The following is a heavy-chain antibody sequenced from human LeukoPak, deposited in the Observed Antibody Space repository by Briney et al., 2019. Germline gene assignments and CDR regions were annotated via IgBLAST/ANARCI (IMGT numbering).Heavy chain of an antibody. V-gene: IGHV5-51*01. CDR2: IYPGDSDI. CDR1: GYSFTSYW. J-gene: IGHJ5*02. CDR3: ARQRRGSYSIDL. D-gene: IGHD1-26*01. Sequence: GESLKISCKGSGYSFTSYWIGWVRPMPGKGLEWMGIIYPGDSDIRYSPSFQGQVTISADRSITTAYLQWSSLKASDTAMYYCARQRRGSYSIDLWGQGTLVTVSS.